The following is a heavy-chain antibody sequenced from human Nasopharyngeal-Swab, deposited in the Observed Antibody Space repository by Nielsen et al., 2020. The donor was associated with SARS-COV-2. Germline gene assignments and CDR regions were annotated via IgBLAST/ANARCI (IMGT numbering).Heavy chain of an antibody. CDR3: ARDWIGYGDY. Sequence: GESLKISCAASGFTFSSYSMNWVRQAPGKGLEWVSYISSSSSTIYYADSVKGRFTISRDNAKNSLYLQMNSLRAEDTAVYYCARDWIGYGDYWGQGTLVTVPS. D-gene: IGHD5-12*01. V-gene: IGHV3-48*04. CDR1: GFTFSSYS. J-gene: IGHJ4*02. CDR2: ISSSSSTI.